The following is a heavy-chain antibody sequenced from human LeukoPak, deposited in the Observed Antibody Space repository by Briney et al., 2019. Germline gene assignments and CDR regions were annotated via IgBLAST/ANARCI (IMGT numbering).Heavy chain of an antibody. CDR2: IRSKAYGGTT. D-gene: IGHD2-2*01. CDR3: TRPYCSSTSCYPRYWYFDL. CDR1: GFTFGDYA. V-gene: IGHV3-49*04. Sequence: GGSLRLSCTASGFTFGDYAMSWVRQAPGKGLEWGGFIRSKAYGGTTEYAASVKGRFTISRDDSKSIAYLQMNSLKTEDTAVYYCTRPYCSSTSCYPRYWYFDLWGRGTLVTVSS. J-gene: IGHJ2*01.